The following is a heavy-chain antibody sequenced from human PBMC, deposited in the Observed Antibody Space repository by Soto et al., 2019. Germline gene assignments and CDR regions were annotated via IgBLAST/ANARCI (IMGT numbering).Heavy chain of an antibody. V-gene: IGHV3-30-3*01. J-gene: IGHJ3*02. D-gene: IGHD5-18*01. CDR3: ARDRGRGYSYGYHDFDI. Sequence: PGGSLRLSCAASGFTFSSYAMHWVRQAPGKGLEWVAVISYDGSNKYYADSVKGRFTISRDNSKNTLYLQMNSLRAEDTAVYYCARDRGRGYSYGYHDFDIWGQGTMVTVSS. CDR1: GFTFSSYA. CDR2: ISYDGSNK.